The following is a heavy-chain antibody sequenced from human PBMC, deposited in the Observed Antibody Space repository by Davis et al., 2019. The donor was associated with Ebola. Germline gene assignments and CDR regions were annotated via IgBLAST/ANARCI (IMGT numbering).Heavy chain of an antibody. J-gene: IGHJ5*02. Sequence: GESLKISCAASGFTFSSFGMHWVRQAPGKRLEWVAIISNDGSNEFYADSVKGRFTISRDNSKNTLYLQMNSLRAEDTAVYYCAKDRLGGATTVTTHWFDPWGQGTLVTVSS. D-gene: IGHD4-17*01. CDR3: AKDRLGGATTVTTHWFDP. CDR1: GFTFSSFG. V-gene: IGHV3-30*18. CDR2: ISNDGSNE.